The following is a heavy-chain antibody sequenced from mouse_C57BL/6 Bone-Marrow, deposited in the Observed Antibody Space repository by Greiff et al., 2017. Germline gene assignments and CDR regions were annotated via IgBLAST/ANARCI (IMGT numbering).Heavy chain of an antibody. CDR2: INPNNGGT. CDR1: GYTFTDYY. J-gene: IGHJ4*01. D-gene: IGHD2-5*01. V-gene: IGHV1-26*01. Sequence: EVQLQQSGPELVKPGASVKISCKASGYTFTDYYMNWVKQSHGKSLEWIGDINPNNGGTSYNQKFKGKATLTVDKSSSTAYMGLRSLTSEDSAVYDCAINYSNYEGAMDYWGQGTSVTVSS. CDR3: AINYSNYEGAMDY.